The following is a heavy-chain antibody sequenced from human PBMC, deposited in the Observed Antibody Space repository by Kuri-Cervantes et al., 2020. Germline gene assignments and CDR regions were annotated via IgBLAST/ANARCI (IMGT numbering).Heavy chain of an antibody. CDR2: INHSGST. V-gene: IGHV4-34*01. Sequence: GSLRLSCAVYGGSFSGYYWSWIRQPPGKGLEWIGEINHSGSTNYNPSLKSRVTISVDTSKNQFSLKLSSVTAEDTAVYYCARDVPPGACTGGYCYLSYWGHGTLVTVSS. CDR1: GGSFSGYY. D-gene: IGHD2-15*01. J-gene: IGHJ4*01. CDR3: ARDVPPGACTGGYCYLSY.